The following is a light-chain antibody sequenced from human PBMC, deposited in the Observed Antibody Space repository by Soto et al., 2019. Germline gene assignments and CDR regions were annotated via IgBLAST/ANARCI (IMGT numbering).Light chain of an antibody. V-gene: IGKV1-39*01. Sequence: DIQMTQSPSSLSASVGDRVTITCRASQSIGNSLNWYQQKPREAPKLLIHAASNLQSGVPSRFSGSGSGTEFTLTITSLQPEDFATYHCHQSYSDPWTFGRGTKVEIK. CDR3: HQSYSDPWT. CDR1: QSIGNS. CDR2: AAS. J-gene: IGKJ1*01.